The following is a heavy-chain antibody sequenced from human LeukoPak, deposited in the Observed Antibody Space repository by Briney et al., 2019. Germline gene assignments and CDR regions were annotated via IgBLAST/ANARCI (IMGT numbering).Heavy chain of an antibody. CDR3: ARDGDRSGYYMGMYNWFDP. CDR1: GFPFNSYW. D-gene: IGHD3-3*01. V-gene: IGHV3-74*01. J-gene: IGHJ5*02. Sequence: GGSLRLSCAASGFPFNSYWMHWVRQAPGKGLVWVSRIKSDGMTTNYADSVKGRFTISRDNAKNSLYLQMNSLRAEDTAVYYCARDGDRSGYYMGMYNWFDPWGQGTLVTVSS. CDR2: IKSDGMTT.